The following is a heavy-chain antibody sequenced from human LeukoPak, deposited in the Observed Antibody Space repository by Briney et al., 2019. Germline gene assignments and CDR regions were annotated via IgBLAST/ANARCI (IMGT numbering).Heavy chain of an antibody. J-gene: IGHJ4*02. CDR3: ARLDAAMLYFDY. CDR1: GGSISSFY. D-gene: IGHD5-18*01. V-gene: IGHV4-59*12. CDR2: IYYSGST. Sequence: PSETLSLTCTVSGGSISSFYWSWIRQPPGKGLEWIGSIYYSGSTNYNPSLKSRVTISVDTSKNQFSLKLNSVSAADTAVYFCARLDAAMLYFDYWGQGTLVTVSS.